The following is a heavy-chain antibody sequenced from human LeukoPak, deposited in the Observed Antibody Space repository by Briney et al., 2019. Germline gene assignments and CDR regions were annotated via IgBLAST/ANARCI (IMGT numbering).Heavy chain of an antibody. CDR2: ISSGAFDT. J-gene: IGHJ4*02. CDR1: GFSLNAYA. D-gene: IGHD4-23*01. V-gene: IGHV3-23*01. Sequence: GGSLRLSCVASGFSLNAYAMTWVRQAPGKGLEWVSSISSGAFDTYCAESAQGRFTISRDNSDNTLFLQMDTLRPEDSALYYCAKVTRWHLDSLDYWGQGTPVTVSS. CDR3: AKVTRWHLDSLDY.